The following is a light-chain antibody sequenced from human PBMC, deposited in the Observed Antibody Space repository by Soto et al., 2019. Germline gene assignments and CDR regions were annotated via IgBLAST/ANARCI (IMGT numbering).Light chain of an antibody. CDR1: SSDFGGYDY. CDR3: SSYRSSGTSYV. J-gene: IGLJ1*01. Sequence: QSVLTQPASVSGSPGQSITISCTGTSSDFGGYDYVSWYQQHPGKAPKLIIYDVSNRPSGLSNRFSGSKSGNTASLTISGLQTEDEADYFCSSYRSSGTSYVFGTGTKVTVL. CDR2: DVS. V-gene: IGLV2-14*01.